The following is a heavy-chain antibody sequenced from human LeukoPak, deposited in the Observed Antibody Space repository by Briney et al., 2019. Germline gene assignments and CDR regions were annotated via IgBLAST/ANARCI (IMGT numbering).Heavy chain of an antibody. V-gene: IGHV4-39*01. J-gene: IGHJ4*02. CDR3: ARQGGVLLWFGELLKKGHDY. Sequence: KPSETLSLTCTVSGGSISSSSYYWGWLRQPPGKGLEWIGSIYYSGSTYYNPSLKSRVTISVDTSKNQFSLKLSSVTAADTAVYYCARQGGVLLWFGELLKKGHDYWGQGTLVTVSS. D-gene: IGHD3-10*01. CDR2: IYYSGST. CDR1: GGSISSSSYY.